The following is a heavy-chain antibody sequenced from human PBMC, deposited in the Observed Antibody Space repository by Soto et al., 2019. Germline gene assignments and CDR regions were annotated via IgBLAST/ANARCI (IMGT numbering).Heavy chain of an antibody. CDR3: ASNPVVPAAIWFDP. D-gene: IGHD2-2*01. CDR2: IYYSGST. V-gene: IGHV4-31*03. CDR1: GGSISSGGYY. Sequence: PSETLSLTCTVSGGSISSGGYYWSWIRQHPGKGLEWIGYIYYSGSTYYNPSLKGRVTISVDTSKNQFSLKLSSVTAADTAVYYCASNPVVPAAIWFDPWGQGTLVTVSS. J-gene: IGHJ5*02.